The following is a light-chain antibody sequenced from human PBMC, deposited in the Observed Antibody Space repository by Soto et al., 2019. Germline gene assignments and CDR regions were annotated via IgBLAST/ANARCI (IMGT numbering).Light chain of an antibody. J-gene: IGKJ5*01. Sequence: EILLTNSPGTLSLSPGDRATLSCRASQSVSSYLAWYQQKPGQAPRLLIYDASNRATGIPARFSGSGSGTDFTLTISSLEPEDFAVYYCQQRSNWPLVTFGQGTRLEIK. V-gene: IGKV3-11*01. CDR2: DAS. CDR3: QQRSNWPLVT. CDR1: QSVSSY.